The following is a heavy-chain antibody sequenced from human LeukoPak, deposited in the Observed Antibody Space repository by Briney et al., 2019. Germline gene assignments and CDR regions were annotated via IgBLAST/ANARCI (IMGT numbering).Heavy chain of an antibody. CDR3: AELGITMIGGV. J-gene: IGHJ6*04. CDR2: ISSSGSTI. V-gene: IGHV3-48*03. D-gene: IGHD3-10*02. Sequence: GGSLRLSCAASGFTFSSYEMNWVRQAPGKGLEWVSYISSSGSTIYYADSVKGRFTISRDNAKNSLYLQMNSLRAEDTAVYYCAELGITMIGGVWGKGTTVSISS. CDR1: GFTFSSYE.